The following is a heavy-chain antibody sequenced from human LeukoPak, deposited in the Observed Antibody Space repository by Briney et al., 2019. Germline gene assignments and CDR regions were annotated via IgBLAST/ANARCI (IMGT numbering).Heavy chain of an antibody. CDR1: GGSISSYY. J-gene: IGHJ3*02. CDR3: ARQSCSSTTCPHRNVFDI. D-gene: IGHD2-2*01. V-gene: IGHV4-4*09. Sequence: PSETLSLTYTVSGGSISSYYWSWIRQPPGKGLEWIGYIYTSGSTNYNPSLKSRVTISIDTSKNQFSLKLSSVTAADTAVYYCARQSCSSTTCPHRNVFDIWGQGTMVTVSS. CDR2: IYTSGST.